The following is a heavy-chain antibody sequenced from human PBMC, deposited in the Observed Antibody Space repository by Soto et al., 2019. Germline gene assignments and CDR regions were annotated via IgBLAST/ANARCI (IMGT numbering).Heavy chain of an antibody. V-gene: IGHV3-30*03. CDR3: VGAQYYFDS. D-gene: IGHD3-10*01. CDR2: ISYDGSDK. Sequence: QVQLVESGGGVVQPGRPLRLSCAASGFPFTSYGMHWVREGPDKGLEWVAIISYDGSDKYYADSVKGRFTISRDNSKNPLYLQINRLRPGDTALFYCVGAQYYFDSRAQEPLVIVSS. J-gene: IGHJ4*02. CDR1: GFPFTSYG.